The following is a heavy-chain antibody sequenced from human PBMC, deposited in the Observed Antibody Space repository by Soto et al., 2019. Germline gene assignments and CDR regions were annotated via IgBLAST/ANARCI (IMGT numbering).Heavy chain of an antibody. CDR3: ARRARPDFYYMDV. CDR1: EFTLSNYA. D-gene: IGHD6-6*01. Sequence: EVQLVESGGDLAQPGGSLRLSCAASEFTLSNYAMDWVRQAPGKGLEYVSGISSNGVGTYYANSVQGRFTVSRDNSKNTVYLQMGYLRPEDTAVYYCARRARPDFYYMDVWGKGTTVTVS. CDR2: ISSNGVGT. V-gene: IGHV3-64*01. J-gene: IGHJ6*03.